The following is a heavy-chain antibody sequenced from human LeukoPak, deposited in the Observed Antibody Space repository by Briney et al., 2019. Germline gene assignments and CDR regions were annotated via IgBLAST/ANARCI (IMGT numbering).Heavy chain of an antibody. D-gene: IGHD3-9*01. CDR2: IYSGGST. CDR3: ARDFEEAFDY. CDR1: GFTVSSNY. J-gene: IGHJ4*02. Sequence: GGSLTLSCAASGFTVSSNYMSWVRQAPGKGLEWVSVIYSGGSTYYADSVKGRFIISRDNSKNTLYLQMNSLRAEDTAVYYCARDFEEAFDYWGQGTLVTVSS. V-gene: IGHV3-53*01.